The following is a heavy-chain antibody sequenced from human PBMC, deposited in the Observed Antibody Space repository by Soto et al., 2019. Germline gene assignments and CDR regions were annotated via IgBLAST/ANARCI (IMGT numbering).Heavy chain of an antibody. CDR1: GYTFTSYD. D-gene: IGHD6-19*01. V-gene: IGHV1-8*01. Sequence: ASVKVSCKASGYTFTSYDINWVRQATGQGLEWMGWMNPNSGNTGYAQKFQGRVTMTRNTSISTAYMELSSLRSEDTAVYYCASPIAVAGAGYYFDYWGQGTLVTVSS. J-gene: IGHJ4*02. CDR3: ASPIAVAGAGYYFDY. CDR2: MNPNSGNT.